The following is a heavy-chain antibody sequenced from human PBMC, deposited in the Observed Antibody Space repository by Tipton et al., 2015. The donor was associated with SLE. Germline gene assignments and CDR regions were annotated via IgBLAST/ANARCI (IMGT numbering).Heavy chain of an antibody. CDR3: AREFYYYYYGMDV. CDR2: ISGSGGST. J-gene: IGHJ6*02. V-gene: IGHV3-23*01. CDR1: GFTFSSYA. Sequence: SLRLSCAASGFTFSSYAMSWVRQAPGKGLEWVSAISGSGGSTYYADSVKGRFTISRDNSKNTLYLQMNSLRAEDTAVYYCAREFYYYYYGMDVWGQGTTVTVSS.